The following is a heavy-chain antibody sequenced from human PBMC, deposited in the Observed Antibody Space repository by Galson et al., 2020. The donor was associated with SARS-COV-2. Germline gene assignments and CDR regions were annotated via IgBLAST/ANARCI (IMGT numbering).Heavy chain of an antibody. V-gene: IGHV1-69*06. Sequence: SVKVSCKASGGTFSSYVLTWVRQAPGQGLEWMGGIVPIYGTANYAQQFQGRVTITADKSTSTAYMELSSLRSEDTAVYYCAKGGSQCSSASCPLYYYYYCGMDVWGQGTTVTVSS. CDR2: IVPIYGTA. D-gene: IGHD2-2*01. CDR3: AKGGSQCSSASCPLYYYYYCGMDV. CDR1: GGTFSSYV. J-gene: IGHJ6*02.